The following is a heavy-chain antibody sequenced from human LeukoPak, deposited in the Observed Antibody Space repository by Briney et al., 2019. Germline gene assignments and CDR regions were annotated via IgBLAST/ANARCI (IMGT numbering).Heavy chain of an antibody. CDR3: ARETGYNWNDEGYFDY. D-gene: IGHD1-1*01. CDR2: IIPIFGTA. Sequence: SVKVSCKASGGTFSSYAISWVRQAPGQGLEWMGGIIPIFGTANYAQMFQGRVTITADESTSTAYMELSSLRSEDTAVYYCARETGYNWNDEGYFDYWGQGTLVTVSS. J-gene: IGHJ4*02. V-gene: IGHV1-69*01. CDR1: GGTFSSYA.